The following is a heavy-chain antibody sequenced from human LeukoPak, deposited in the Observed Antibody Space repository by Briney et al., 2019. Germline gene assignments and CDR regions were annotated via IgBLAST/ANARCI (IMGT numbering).Heavy chain of an antibody. CDR2: IRYDGSNK. D-gene: IGHD2-15*01. CDR3: ARDREEYFSVGSCSTFDY. Sequence: GGSLRLSCAASGFTFSSYGIHWVRQAPGKGLEWVTFIRYDGSNKYYAVSVKGRFTISRDNSKKTVDLQMNSLRGEDTAVYYCARDREEYFSVGSCSTFDYWGQGILVTVSS. CDR1: GFTFSSYG. V-gene: IGHV3-30*02. J-gene: IGHJ4*02.